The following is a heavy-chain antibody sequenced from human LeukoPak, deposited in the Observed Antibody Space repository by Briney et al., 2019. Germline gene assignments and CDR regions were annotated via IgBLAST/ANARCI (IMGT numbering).Heavy chain of an antibody. CDR1: GFTFDDYA. D-gene: IGHD3-22*01. Sequence: GRSLRLSCAASGFTFDDYAMHWVRQAPGKGLEWVSGISWNSGSIGYADSVKGRFTISRDNAKNTLYLQMNSLRAEDTAVYYCARELLYYYDSSGYYPDYWGQGTLVTVSS. CDR2: ISWNSGSI. V-gene: IGHV3-9*01. CDR3: ARELLYYYDSSGYYPDY. J-gene: IGHJ4*02.